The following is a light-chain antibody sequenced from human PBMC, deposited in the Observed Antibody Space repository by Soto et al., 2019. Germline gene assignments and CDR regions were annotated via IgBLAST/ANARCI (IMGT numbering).Light chain of an antibody. J-gene: IGLJ1*01. V-gene: IGLV2-14*01. Sequence: QSVLTQPASVSGSPGQSITISCTGISSDVGDYYYVSWYQHHPGKAPKLIIYGVSNRPSGVSNRFSGSKSGNTASLTISGLQTDDEADYYCSSYTNSVNFVFGTGTKVTVL. CDR2: GVS. CDR3: SSYTNSVNFV. CDR1: SSDVGDYYY.